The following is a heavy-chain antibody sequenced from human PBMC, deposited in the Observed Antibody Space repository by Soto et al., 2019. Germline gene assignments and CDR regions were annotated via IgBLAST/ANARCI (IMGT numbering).Heavy chain of an antibody. CDR3: ARCAVLSTTPGGWCNWFDP. CDR2: ISASGAAT. CDR1: EFTFSNYA. D-gene: IGHD2-21*01. V-gene: IGHV3-23*01. J-gene: IGHJ5*02. Sequence: EVQLLESGGGLVQPGGSLRLSCTASEFTFSNYAMSWVRQAPGKGLEWVSAISASGAATYYVDSVKGRFTISRDNSKNTLYVQMNSLRAEDTGVYYCARCAVLSTTPGGWCNWFDPWGQGTLVTVSS.